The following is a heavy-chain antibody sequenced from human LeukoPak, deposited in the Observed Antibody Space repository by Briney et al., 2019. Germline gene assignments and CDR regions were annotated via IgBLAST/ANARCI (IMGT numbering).Heavy chain of an antibody. CDR3: ARDIAMVRGNWFDP. J-gene: IGHJ5*02. CDR2: ISSSSSTI. D-gene: IGHD3-10*01. Sequence: PGGSLRLSCAASGFTFSSYSMNWVRQAPGKGLEWVSYISSSSSTIYYADSVKGRFTISRDNAKNSLYLQMNSLRAEDTAVYYCARDIAMVRGNWFDPWGQGTLVTVSS. V-gene: IGHV3-48*04. CDR1: GFTFSSYS.